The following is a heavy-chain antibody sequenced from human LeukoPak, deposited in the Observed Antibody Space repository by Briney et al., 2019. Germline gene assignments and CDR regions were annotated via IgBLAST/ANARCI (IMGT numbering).Heavy chain of an antibody. D-gene: IGHD3-10*01. CDR2: IYYSGST. V-gene: IGHV4-59*08. J-gene: IGHJ3*02. Sequence: SETLSLTCTVSGGSISSYYWSWIRQPPGKGLEWIGYIYYSGSTNYNPSLESRVTISVDTSKNQFSLKLSSVTAADTAVYYCARRGALDAFDIWGQGTMVTVSS. CDR1: GGSISSYY. CDR3: ARRGALDAFDI.